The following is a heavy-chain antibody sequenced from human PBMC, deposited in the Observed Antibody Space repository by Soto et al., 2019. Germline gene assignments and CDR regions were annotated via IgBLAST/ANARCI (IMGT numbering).Heavy chain of an antibody. D-gene: IGHD3-10*01. Sequence: PGGSLRLSCAASGFTFSSYAMHWVRQAPGKGLEWVAVISYDGSNKYYADSVKGRFTISRDNSKNTLYLQMNSLRAEDTAVYYCARDPVVRGVIITAYFDYWGQGTLVTVSS. CDR2: ISYDGSNK. CDR1: GFTFSSYA. J-gene: IGHJ4*02. CDR3: ARDPVVRGVIITAYFDY. V-gene: IGHV3-30-3*01.